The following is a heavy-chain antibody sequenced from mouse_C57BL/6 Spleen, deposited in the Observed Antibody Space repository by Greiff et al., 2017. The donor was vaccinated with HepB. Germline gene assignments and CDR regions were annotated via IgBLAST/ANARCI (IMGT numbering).Heavy chain of an antibody. J-gene: IGHJ1*03. CDR2: ISSGSSTI. CDR3: AHITTVVARGYFDV. CDR1: GFTFSDYG. D-gene: IGHD1-1*01. V-gene: IGHV5-17*01. Sequence: EVMLVESGGGLVKPGGSLKLSCAASGFTFSDYGMHWVRQAPEKGLEWVAYISSGSSTIYYADTVKGRFTISRDNAKNTLFLQMTSLRSEDTAMYYCAHITTVVARGYFDVWGTGTTVTVSS.